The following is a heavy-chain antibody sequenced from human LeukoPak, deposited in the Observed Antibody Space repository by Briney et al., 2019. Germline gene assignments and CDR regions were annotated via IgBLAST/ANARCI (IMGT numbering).Heavy chain of an antibody. CDR2: IYTSGKT. J-gene: IGHJ4*02. CDR3: AKVSPTGRAFDC. Sequence: GGSLRLSCAASGFTVSINYMSWVRQAPGEGLEWVSVIYTSGKTYYADSVKGRFSISRDNSKNTVYLQMNSLRAEDTAVYYCAKVSPTGRAFDCWGQGTLVTVSS. CDR1: GFTVSINY. V-gene: IGHV3-53*01. D-gene: IGHD1-1*01.